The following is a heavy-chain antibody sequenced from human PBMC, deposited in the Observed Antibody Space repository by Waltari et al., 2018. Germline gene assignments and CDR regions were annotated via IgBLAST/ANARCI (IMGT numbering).Heavy chain of an antibody. CDR1: GFTFTSHW. CDR3: VRGYGGDVY. J-gene: IGHJ4*02. CDR2: LNYDGSST. D-gene: IGHD2-21*02. Sequence: EVQLVESGGGLVQPGGSLRLSCAASGFTFTSHWMHWVRQGPGKGLEWVSRLNYDGSSTYYADFVNGRFTISRDNAKNTLYLQMNSLRAEDTGVYYCVRGYGGDVYWGQGTLVTVSS. V-gene: IGHV3-74*01.